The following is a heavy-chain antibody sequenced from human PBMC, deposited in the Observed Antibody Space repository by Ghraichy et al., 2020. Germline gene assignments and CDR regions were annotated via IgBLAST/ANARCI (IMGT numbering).Heavy chain of an antibody. D-gene: IGHD2-21*01. CDR3: ARFLPPRTSIRQWYFDL. CDR2: ISASDGT. Sequence: GSLRLSCAASEFSLRAYAMSWVRHTPGKGLEWVSTISASDGTYYADSVKGRFTISRDNSKNTVYLQMSSLRAEDTAVYFCARFLPPRTSIRQWYFDLWGRGTLVTVSS. V-gene: IGHV3-23*01. J-gene: IGHJ2*01. CDR1: EFSLRAYA.